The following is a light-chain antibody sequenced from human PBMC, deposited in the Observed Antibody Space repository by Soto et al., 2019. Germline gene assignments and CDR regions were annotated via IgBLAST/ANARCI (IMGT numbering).Light chain of an antibody. V-gene: IGKV3-20*01. Sequence: EIVLTQSPGTLSLSLGESSTLXXRASQSVSSSYLAWYQQKPGQATRLXXYGASSRATGIPDRFSGSGSGTDFTLTISRLEPEDFAVYYCQQYGSSPTWTFGQGTKV. CDR2: GAS. CDR1: QSVSSSY. CDR3: QQYGSSPTWT. J-gene: IGKJ1*01.